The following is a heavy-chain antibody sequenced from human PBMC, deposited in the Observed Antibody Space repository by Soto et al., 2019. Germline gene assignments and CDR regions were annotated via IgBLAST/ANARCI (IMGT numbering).Heavy chain of an antibody. D-gene: IGHD2-15*01. V-gene: IGHV3-21*01. CDR3: ARDIYCSGGSCYYYYYGMDV. J-gene: IGHJ6*02. CDR2: ISSSSSYI. CDR1: GFTFSSYS. Sequence: PGGSLRLSCAASGFTFSSYSMNWVRQAPGKGLEWVSSISSSSSYIYYADSVKGRFTISRDNAKNSLYLQMNSLRAEDTAVYYCARDIYCSGGSCYYYYYGMDVWGQGTTVTVSS.